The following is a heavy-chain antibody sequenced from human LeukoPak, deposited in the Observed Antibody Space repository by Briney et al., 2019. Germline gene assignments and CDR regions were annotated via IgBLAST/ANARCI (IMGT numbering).Heavy chain of an antibody. Sequence: PGGSLRLSCAASGFTFSDYYINWIRQAPGKGLEWVSHISTTSGYTNYADSVKGRFTISRDNAKNSMYLQMNSLRADDTAVYYCARDIGSGSNWFDPWGQGTLVTVSS. D-gene: IGHD3-10*01. CDR2: ISTTSGYT. V-gene: IGHV3-11*05. CDR3: ARDIGSGSNWFDP. CDR1: GFTFSDYY. J-gene: IGHJ5*02.